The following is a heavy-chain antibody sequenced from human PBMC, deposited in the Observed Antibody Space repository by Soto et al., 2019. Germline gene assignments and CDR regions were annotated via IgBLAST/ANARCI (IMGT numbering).Heavy chain of an antibody. J-gene: IGHJ5*02. D-gene: IGHD6-6*01. Sequence: QVQLQESGPGLVKPSETLSLTCTVSGGSISSYYWTWIRQLPGKGLEWIGYIYYSGSTNYNPSLKSRFTISVDTSNNHFSLRLTSVTAADTAVYYCARGRTIASRWWFDPWGQGILVTVSS. CDR2: IYYSGST. V-gene: IGHV4-59*12. CDR3: ARGRTIASRWWFDP. CDR1: GGSISSYY.